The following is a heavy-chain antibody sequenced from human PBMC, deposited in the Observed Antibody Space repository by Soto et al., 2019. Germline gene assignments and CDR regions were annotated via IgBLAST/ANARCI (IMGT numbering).Heavy chain of an antibody. Sequence: SVKVSCKASGGTFSSYAISWLRQAPGQGLEWMGGIIPIFGTANYAQKFQGRVTITADESTSTAYMELSSLRSEDTAVYYCARDFSYGGPDDAFDIWGQGTMVTVSS. CDR2: IIPIFGTA. V-gene: IGHV1-69*13. D-gene: IGHD3-10*01. CDR1: GGTFSSYA. CDR3: ARDFSYGGPDDAFDI. J-gene: IGHJ3*02.